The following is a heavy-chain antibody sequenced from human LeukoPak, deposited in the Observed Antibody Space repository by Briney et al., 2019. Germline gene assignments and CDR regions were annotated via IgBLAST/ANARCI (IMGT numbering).Heavy chain of an antibody. CDR2: INWNGGST. D-gene: IGHD3-9*01. Sequence: GGSLRLSCAASEFSVGSNYMTWVRQAPGKGLEWVSGINWNGGSTGYADSVKGRFTISRDNAKNSLYLQMNSLRAEDTALYYCARDHRVLTGDDAFDIWGQGTMVTVSS. CDR1: EFSVGSNY. J-gene: IGHJ3*02. V-gene: IGHV3-20*04. CDR3: ARDHRVLTGDDAFDI.